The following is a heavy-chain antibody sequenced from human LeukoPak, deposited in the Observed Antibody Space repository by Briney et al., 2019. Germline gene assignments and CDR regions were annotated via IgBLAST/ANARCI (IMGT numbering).Heavy chain of an antibody. J-gene: IGHJ5*02. V-gene: IGHV1-2*02. D-gene: IGHD2-2*01. CDR1: GYTFTGYY. Sequence: ASVKVSCKASGYTFTGYYMHWVRQAPGQGLEWMGWINPNSGGTNYAQKFQGRVTMTRDTSISTAYMELSRLRSDDTAVYYCARDWGCSSTSCYSGWFDPWGQGTLDTVSS. CDR2: INPNSGGT. CDR3: ARDWGCSSTSCYSGWFDP.